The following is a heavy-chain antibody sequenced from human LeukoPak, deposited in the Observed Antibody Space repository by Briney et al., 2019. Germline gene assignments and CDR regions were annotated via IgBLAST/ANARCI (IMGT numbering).Heavy chain of an antibody. CDR1: GFTFGDYA. CDR2: IRSKAYGGTT. Sequence: GSLRLSCPASGFTFGDYAMSWVRQAPGKGLEWVGFIRSKAYGGTTEYAASVKGRFTISRDDSKSIAYLQMNSLKTEDTAVYYCTRDLSGSYPNWFDPWGQGTLVTVSS. J-gene: IGHJ5*02. V-gene: IGHV3-49*04. D-gene: IGHD1-26*01. CDR3: TRDLSGSYPNWFDP.